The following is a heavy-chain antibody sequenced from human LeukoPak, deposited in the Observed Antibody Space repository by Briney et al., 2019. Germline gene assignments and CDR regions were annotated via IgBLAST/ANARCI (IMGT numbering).Heavy chain of an antibody. V-gene: IGHV3-23*01. D-gene: IGHD4/OR15-4a*01. J-gene: IGHJ4*02. CDR1: GFIFRNYA. Sequence: PGGSLRLSCGASGFIFRNYAMSWVRQAPGEGLEWVSGISDNGGGRYYADSVKGRFTISRDNPKNMLYLQMNSLRAEDTAVYYCAKESGALGAPLYDYWGRGILVTASS. CDR3: AKESGALGAPLYDY. CDR2: ISDNGGGR.